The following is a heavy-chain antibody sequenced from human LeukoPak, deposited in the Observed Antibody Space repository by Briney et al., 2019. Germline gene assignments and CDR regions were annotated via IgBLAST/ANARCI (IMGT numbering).Heavy chain of an antibody. V-gene: IGHV1-69*06. CDR2: IIPIFGTA. CDR3: ARDAPQWELLGRWFDP. Sequence: SVKVSCKASRGTFSSYAISWVRQAPGQGLEWMGGIIPIFGTANYAQKFQGRVTITADKSTSTAYMELSRLRSEDTAVYYCARDAPQWELLGRWFDPWGQGTLVTVSS. D-gene: IGHD1-26*01. CDR1: RGTFSSYA. J-gene: IGHJ5*02.